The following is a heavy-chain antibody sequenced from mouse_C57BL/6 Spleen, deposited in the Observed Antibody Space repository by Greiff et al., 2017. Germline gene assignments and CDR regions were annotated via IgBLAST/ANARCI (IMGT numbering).Heavy chain of an antibody. V-gene: IGHV5-6*02. D-gene: IGHD1-1*01. CDR1: GFTFSSYG. J-gene: IGHJ1*03. Sequence: EVKVVESGGDLVKPGGSLKLSCAASGFTFSSYGMSWVRQTPDKRLEWVATISSGGSYTYYPDSVKGRFTISRDNAKNTLYLQMSSLKSEDTAMYYCARRYYGTSYYYFDVWGTGTTVTVSS. CDR2: ISSGGSYT. CDR3: ARRYYGTSYYYFDV.